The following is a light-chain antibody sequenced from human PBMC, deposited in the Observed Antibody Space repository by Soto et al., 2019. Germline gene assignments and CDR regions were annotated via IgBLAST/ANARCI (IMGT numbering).Light chain of an antibody. J-gene: IGLJ2*01. CDR1: SSDVGGYNY. Sequence: QSALTQPASVSGSPGQSITISCTGTSSDVGGYNYVYWYQQHPGKAPKLLIFDVSNRPSGVSNRFSGSKSDNTASLTISGLQAEDEADYYCSSYTSTSVVFGGGTKLTVL. V-gene: IGLV2-14*01. CDR3: SSYTSTSVV. CDR2: DVS.